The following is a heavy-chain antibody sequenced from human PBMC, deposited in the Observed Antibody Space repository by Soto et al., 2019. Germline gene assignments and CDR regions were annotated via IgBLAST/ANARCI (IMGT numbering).Heavy chain of an antibody. CDR1: GFTFSGYA. D-gene: IGHD3-9*01. CDR2: ISGSAAST. V-gene: IGHV3-23*01. J-gene: IGHJ1*01. Sequence: EVQLLGSGGGLVQHGGSLRLSCAASGFTFSGYAMSWVRQAPGKGLEWVSGISGSAASTNYADSVKGRFTISRDNSKSTLYLQMNSLRAEDTAVYYCAKDVHYDILTGIEYFHHWAQGTLVTVSS. CDR3: AKDVHYDILTGIEYFHH.